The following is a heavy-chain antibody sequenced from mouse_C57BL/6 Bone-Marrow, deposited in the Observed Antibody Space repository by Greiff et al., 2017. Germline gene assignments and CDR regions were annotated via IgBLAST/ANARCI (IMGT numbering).Heavy chain of an antibody. Sequence: VQLQQSGAELARPGASVKLSCTASGYTFTSYGIRWVKQRTGQGLEWIGGIYPRSGNTYYNAKFKGKATLTADTSSSTAYLELRSLTSEDSAVYVCAISCYSVDYYAMDYWGQGTSVTVSS. CDR3: AISCYSVDYYAMDY. CDR1: GYTFTSYG. V-gene: IGHV1-81*01. J-gene: IGHJ4*01. D-gene: IGHD2-12*01. CDR2: IYPRSGNT.